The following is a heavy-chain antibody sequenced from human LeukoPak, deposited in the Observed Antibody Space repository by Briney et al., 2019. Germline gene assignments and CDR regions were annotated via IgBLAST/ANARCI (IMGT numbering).Heavy chain of an antibody. Sequence: ASVKVSCKASGYTFTSYYMHWVRQAPGQGLEWMGWINPNSGGTNYAQKVQGRVTMTRDTSISTAYMELSRLRSDDTAVYYCARNTYYYDSSGYEGPDYWGQGTLVTVSS. J-gene: IGHJ4*02. CDR3: ARNTYYYDSSGYEGPDY. CDR1: GYTFTSYY. CDR2: INPNSGGT. V-gene: IGHV1-2*02. D-gene: IGHD3-22*01.